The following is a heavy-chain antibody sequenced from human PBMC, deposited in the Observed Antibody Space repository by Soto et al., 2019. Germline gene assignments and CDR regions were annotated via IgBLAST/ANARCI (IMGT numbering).Heavy chain of an antibody. Sequence: PGGSLRLSCAASGFTFSSYAMSWVRQAPGKGLEWVSAISGSGGSTYYADSVKGRFTISRDNSKNTLYLQMNSLRAEDTAVYYCAKANYDFWSGYCYYWGQGTLVTVS. J-gene: IGHJ4*02. CDR2: ISGSGGST. CDR1: GFTFSSYA. CDR3: AKANYDFWSGYCYY. D-gene: IGHD3-3*01. V-gene: IGHV3-23*01.